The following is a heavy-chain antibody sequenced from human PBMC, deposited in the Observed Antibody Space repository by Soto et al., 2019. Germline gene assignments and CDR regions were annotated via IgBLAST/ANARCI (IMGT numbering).Heavy chain of an antibody. Sequence: SETLSLTCTVSGGSISSGDYYWSWVRQPPGKGLEWIGYIFYRGTTYYNASLKSRLRMSVDTSKNQFSLKLTSVTAADTARYFCARAFYDVLTGYYVRYFDHWGQGILVTVSS. CDR2: IFYRGTT. J-gene: IGHJ4*02. D-gene: IGHD3-9*01. CDR1: GGSISSGDYY. V-gene: IGHV4-30-4*01. CDR3: ARAFYDVLTGYYVRYFDH.